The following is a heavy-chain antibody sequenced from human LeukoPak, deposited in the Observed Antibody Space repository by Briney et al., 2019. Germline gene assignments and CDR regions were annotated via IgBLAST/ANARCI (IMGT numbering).Heavy chain of an antibody. Sequence: GGSLRLSCAAFGFNFSNYGIHWVRQAPGKGLEWVAIISYDGNNKYYADSVKGRFTISRDNSKNSLFLSMNSLRIEDMAVYYCAKEPFESYSGYDCHSYYYMDVGGKGTTVTVSS. CDR2: ISYDGNNK. J-gene: IGHJ6*03. CDR1: GFNFSNYG. D-gene: IGHD5-12*01. V-gene: IGHV3-30*18. CDR3: AKEPFESYSGYDCHSYYYMDV.